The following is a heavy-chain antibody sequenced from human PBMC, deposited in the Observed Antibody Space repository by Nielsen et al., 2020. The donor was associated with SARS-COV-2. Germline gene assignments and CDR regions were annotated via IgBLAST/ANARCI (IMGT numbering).Heavy chain of an antibody. J-gene: IGHJ6*03. CDR1: GHSFTSYW. CDR2: IYPGDSDT. Sequence: GESLKISCKGSGHSFTSYWIGWVRQMPGKGLVWMGIIYPGDSDTRYSPSFQGQVTISADKSISTAYLQWSSLKASDTAMYYCARGARYYYYYMDVWGKGTTVTVSS. V-gene: IGHV5-51*01. CDR3: ARGARYYYYYMDV.